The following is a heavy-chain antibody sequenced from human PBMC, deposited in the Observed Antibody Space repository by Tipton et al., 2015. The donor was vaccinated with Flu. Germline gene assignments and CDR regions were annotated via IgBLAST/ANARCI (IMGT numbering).Heavy chain of an antibody. V-gene: IGHV4-38-2*02. J-gene: IGHJ4*02. D-gene: IGHD4-11*01. CDR2: IDHSGTT. CDR3: ASHSYSRGRAGH. Sequence: TLSLTCTVSGYSISSGYYWGWIRQPPGKGLEWIRSIDHSGTTYYNPSLKSRVTISVDTSKNQFSLKLSSVTAADTAVFYCASHSYSRGRAGHWGQGTLVTVSS. CDR1: GYSISSGYY.